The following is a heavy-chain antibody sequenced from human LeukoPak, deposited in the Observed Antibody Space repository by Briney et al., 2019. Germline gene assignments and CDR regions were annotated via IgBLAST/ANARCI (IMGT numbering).Heavy chain of an antibody. CDR3: ASSVSGFWSGFYH. CDR2: ISSSGDNT. Sequence: PGGSLRLSCAASGFTFSSYWMSWVRQAPGKGLEYVSAISSSGDNTYYAKSVKGRFTISRDNSKNTLYLQMGSLRAEDMAVYYRASSVSGFWSGFYHWGQGTLVTVSS. D-gene: IGHD3-3*01. V-gene: IGHV3-64*01. J-gene: IGHJ4*02. CDR1: GFTFSSYW.